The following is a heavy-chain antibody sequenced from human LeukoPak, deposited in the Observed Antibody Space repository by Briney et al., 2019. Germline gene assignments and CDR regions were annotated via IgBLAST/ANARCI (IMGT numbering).Heavy chain of an antibody. D-gene: IGHD6-6*01. CDR3: AKEAGPYSSSPRSYFDY. Sequence: GGSLRLSCAASGFTFSSYAMHWVRQAPGKGLEWVAVISYDGSNKYYADSVKGRFTISRDNSKNTLYLQMNSLRAEDTAVYYCAKEAGPYSSSPRSYFDYWGQGTLVTVSS. J-gene: IGHJ4*02. CDR1: GFTFSSYA. CDR2: ISYDGSNK. V-gene: IGHV3-30-3*02.